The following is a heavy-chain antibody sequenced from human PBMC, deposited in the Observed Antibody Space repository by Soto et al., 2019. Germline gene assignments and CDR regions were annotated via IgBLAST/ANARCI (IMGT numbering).Heavy chain of an antibody. CDR2: IKSKTDGGTT. Sequence: GGSLRLSCAASGFTFSNAWMSWVRQAPGKGLEWVGRIKSKTDGGTTDYAAPVKGRFTISRDDSKNTLYLQMNSLKTEDTAVYYCTKMLIEYYYDSSGYYSIEAFDIWGQGTMVTVS. J-gene: IGHJ3*02. D-gene: IGHD3-22*01. CDR1: GFTFSNAW. V-gene: IGHV3-15*01. CDR3: TKMLIEYYYDSSGYYSIEAFDI.